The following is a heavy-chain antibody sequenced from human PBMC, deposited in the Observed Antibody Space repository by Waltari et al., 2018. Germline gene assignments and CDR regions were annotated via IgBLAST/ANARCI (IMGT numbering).Heavy chain of an antibody. V-gene: IGHV3-30*18. J-gene: IGHJ4*02. CDR1: GFTFSSYG. D-gene: IGHD3-10*01. CDR3: AKGHYYGSGHPFDY. CDR2: ISYDGSNK. Sequence: QVQLVESGGVVVQPGRSLRLSCAASGFTFSSYGMHWVRQAPGKGLEWVAVISYDGSNKYYADSVKGRFTISRDNSKNTLYLQMNSLRAEDTAVYYCAKGHYYGSGHPFDYWGQGTLVTVSS.